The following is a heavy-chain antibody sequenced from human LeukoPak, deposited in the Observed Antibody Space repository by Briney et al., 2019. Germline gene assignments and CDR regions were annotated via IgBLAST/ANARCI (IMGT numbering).Heavy chain of an antibody. V-gene: IGHV4-34*01. J-gene: IGHJ6*02. D-gene: IGHD6-19*01. CDR3: ARGAYSSGWYGFRGYYGMDV. CDR1: GGSFSGYY. CDR2: INHSGST. Sequence: SETLSPTCAVYGGSFSGYYWSWIRQPPGKGLEWIGEINHSGSTNYNPSLKSRVTISVDTSKNQFSLKLSSVTAADTAVYYCARGAYSSGWYGFRGYYGMDVWGQGTTVTVSS.